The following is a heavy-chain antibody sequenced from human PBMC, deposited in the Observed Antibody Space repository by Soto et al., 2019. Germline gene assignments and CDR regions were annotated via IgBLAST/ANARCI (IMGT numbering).Heavy chain of an antibody. J-gene: IGHJ4*02. CDR2: IKNNANGGTT. D-gene: IGHD3-16*01. CDR3: TTVGGRQVGY. V-gene: IGHV3-15*01. Sequence: EVQLVESGGGLVRPGGSLRLSCAASGFTFRNAWMSWVRQAPVKGLEWVGRIKNNANGGTTDYAAPVKGRFSISRDDSKNMLYLQMNSLKTEDTAVYYCTTVGGRQVGYWGQGTLVTVSS. CDR1: GFTFRNAW.